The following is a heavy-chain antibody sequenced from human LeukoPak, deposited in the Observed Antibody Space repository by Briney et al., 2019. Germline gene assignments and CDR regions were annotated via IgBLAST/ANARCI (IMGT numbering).Heavy chain of an antibody. V-gene: IGHV4-34*01. Sequence: SETLSLTCAVYGGSFSGYSWSWIRQPPGKGLEWIGEINHSGSTNYKPSLKSRVMISVDTSKNQISLKLRSVTAADTAVYYCARGLPNWNDFSCWFDPWGQGTLVTVSS. J-gene: IGHJ5*02. CDR3: ARGLPNWNDFSCWFDP. CDR2: INHSGST. D-gene: IGHD1-1*01. CDR1: GGSFSGYS.